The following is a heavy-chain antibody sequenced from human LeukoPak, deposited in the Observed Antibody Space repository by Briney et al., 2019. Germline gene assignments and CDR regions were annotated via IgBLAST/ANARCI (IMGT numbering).Heavy chain of an antibody. V-gene: IGHV4-61*02. Sequence: SETLSLTCTVSGGSISYGNYYWSWIRQPAGKGLEWIGRFYTSGSTTYNLSLKSRVTISVDTSKNQLSLKLSSVTAADTAIYYCAEDSSGYYSSFQHWGQGTLVTVSS. J-gene: IGHJ1*01. D-gene: IGHD3-22*01. CDR2: FYTSGST. CDR1: GGSISYGNYY. CDR3: AEDSSGYYSSFQH.